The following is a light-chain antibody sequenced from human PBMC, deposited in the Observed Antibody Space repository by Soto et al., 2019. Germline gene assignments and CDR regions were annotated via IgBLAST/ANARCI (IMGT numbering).Light chain of an antibody. CDR3: QQFNNWPLDPMYT. Sequence: VVMTQSPATLSVSPGERATLSCRASQSVSSNLAWYQQRPGQAPRLLIYGASTRATGIPARFSGSGSGTEFTLPLRRLQYEVFAVYDCQQFNNWPLDPMYTFGQGTKLEIK. CDR2: GAS. CDR1: QSVSSN. J-gene: IGKJ2*01. V-gene: IGKV3-15*01.